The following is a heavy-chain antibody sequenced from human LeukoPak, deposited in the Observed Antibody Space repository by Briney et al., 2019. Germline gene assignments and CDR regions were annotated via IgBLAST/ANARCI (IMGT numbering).Heavy chain of an antibody. CDR1: GGSISSSSYY. CDR3: AALPRDIVVVPAAMRFDY. CDR2: IYYSGST. D-gene: IGHD2-2*01. Sequence: SETLSLTCTVSGGSISSSSYYWGWIRQPPGKGLEWIGSIYYSGSTYYNPSLKSRVTISVDTSKNQFSLKLSPVTAADTAVYYCAALPRDIVVVPAAMRFDYWGQGTLVTVSS. J-gene: IGHJ4*02. V-gene: IGHV4-39*01.